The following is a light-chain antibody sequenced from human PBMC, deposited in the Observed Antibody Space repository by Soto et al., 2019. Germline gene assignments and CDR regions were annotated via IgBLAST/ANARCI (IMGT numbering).Light chain of an antibody. CDR1: QGISSF. Sequence: IQLTQSPSSLSASVGDRVTITCRASQGISSFLAWYQQKPGKAPNLLIYGASTLQRGVPSRFSGSGSGTDFTLTIASLQPEDFATYYCQQLNTYPQTFGQGTKLEVK. CDR2: GAS. V-gene: IGKV1-9*01. J-gene: IGKJ1*01. CDR3: QQLNTYPQT.